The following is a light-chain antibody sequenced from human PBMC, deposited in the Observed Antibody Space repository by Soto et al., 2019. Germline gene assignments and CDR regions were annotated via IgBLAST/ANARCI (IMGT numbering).Light chain of an antibody. V-gene: IGKV2-30*01. J-gene: IGKJ2*01. CDR3: MQGTYWPT. Sequence: DVVMTQSPLSLPVTLGQPASISCRCSQSLVNSDGNTYLSWFQQRPGQSPRRLIYMVSNRDSGVRDRFSGSGSGTDFTLKISRVEAEDVGVYYCMQGTYWPTFGQGTKLEIK. CDR1: QSLVNSDGNTY. CDR2: MVS.